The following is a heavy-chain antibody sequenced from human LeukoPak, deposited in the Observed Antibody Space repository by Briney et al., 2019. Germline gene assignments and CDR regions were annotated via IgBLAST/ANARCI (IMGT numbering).Heavy chain of an antibody. CDR2: ISGSGATT. Sequence: GGSLRLSCAASGFTFSSYAMSWVRQAPGKGLERVSTISGSGATTYYADSVKGRFTISRDNSKNTLYLQVNNLRAEDTAVYYCAKEDDYNYIDYWGRGTLVTVSS. V-gene: IGHV3-23*01. J-gene: IGHJ4*02. CDR3: AKEDDYNYIDY. D-gene: IGHD5-24*01. CDR1: GFTFSSYA.